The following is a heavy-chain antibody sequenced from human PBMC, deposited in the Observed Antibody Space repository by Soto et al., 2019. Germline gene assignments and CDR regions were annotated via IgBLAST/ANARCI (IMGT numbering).Heavy chain of an antibody. Sequence: QVQLVESGGGLVKPGGSLRLSCAASGFTFSDYYMSWIRQAPGKGLEWVSYISSSSSYTNYADSVKGRFTISRDNAKNSLYLQMNSRRAEDTAVYYCARDNYYDSSGYYYGGQFAFDIWGQGTMVTVSS. CDR1: GFTFSDYY. J-gene: IGHJ3*02. CDR3: ARDNYYDSSGYYYGGQFAFDI. V-gene: IGHV3-11*06. D-gene: IGHD3-22*01. CDR2: ISSSSSYT.